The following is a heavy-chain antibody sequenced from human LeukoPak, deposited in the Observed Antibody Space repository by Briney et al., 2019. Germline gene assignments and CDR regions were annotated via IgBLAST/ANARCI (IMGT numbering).Heavy chain of an antibody. V-gene: IGHV3-11*04. CDR2: ISSSGSTI. D-gene: IGHD3-10*01. CDR1: GFTFSDYY. Sequence: GGSLRLSCAASGFTFSDYYMSWIRQAPGKGLEWVSYISSSGSTIYYADSVKGGFTISRDNAKNSLYLQMNSLRAEDTAVYYCASLDYYGSGSYPYYYYYMDVWGKGTTVTVSS. J-gene: IGHJ6*03. CDR3: ASLDYYGSGSYPYYYYYMDV.